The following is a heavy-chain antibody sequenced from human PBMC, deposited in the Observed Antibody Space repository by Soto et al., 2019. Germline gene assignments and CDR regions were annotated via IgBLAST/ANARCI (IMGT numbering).Heavy chain of an antibody. CDR3: ARGRMVRGVGWFDP. CDR1: GGSFSGYY. V-gene: IGHV4-34*01. J-gene: IGHJ5*02. D-gene: IGHD3-10*01. Sequence: QVQLQQWGAGLLKPSETLSLTCAVYGGSFSGYYWSWIRQPPGKWLEWIGEINHSGSTNYNPSLKSRVTISVDTSKNQFSLKLSSVTAADTAVYYCARGRMVRGVGWFDPWGQGTLVTVSS. CDR2: INHSGST.